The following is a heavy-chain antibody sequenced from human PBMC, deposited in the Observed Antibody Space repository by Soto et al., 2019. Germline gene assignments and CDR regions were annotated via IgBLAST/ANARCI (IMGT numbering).Heavy chain of an antibody. CDR1: GGSISSSSYY. J-gene: IGHJ5*02. Sequence: SETLSLTCTVSGGSISSSSYYWGWIRQPPGKGLEWIGSIYYSGSTYYNPSLKSRVTISVDTSKNQFSLKLSSVTAADTAVYYCARLAILHNWFDPWGQGPLVTVSS. CDR3: ARLAILHNWFDP. V-gene: IGHV4-39*01. D-gene: IGHD3-3*01. CDR2: IYYSGST.